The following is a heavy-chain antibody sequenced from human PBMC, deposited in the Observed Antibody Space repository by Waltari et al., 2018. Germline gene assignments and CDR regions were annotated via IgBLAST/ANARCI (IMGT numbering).Heavy chain of an antibody. J-gene: IGHJ4*02. D-gene: IGHD4-4*01. CDR3: AKGLQQYYFDY. V-gene: IGHV3-23*03. CDR1: GFTFSSSA. Sequence: EVQLLESGGGLVQPGGSLRLSCAASGFTFSSSAMSWVRQAPGKGLEWVSVIYSGGSSTYYADSVKGRFTISRDNSKNTLYLQMNSLRAEDTAVYYCAKGLQQYYFDYWGQGTLVTVSS. CDR2: IYSGGSST.